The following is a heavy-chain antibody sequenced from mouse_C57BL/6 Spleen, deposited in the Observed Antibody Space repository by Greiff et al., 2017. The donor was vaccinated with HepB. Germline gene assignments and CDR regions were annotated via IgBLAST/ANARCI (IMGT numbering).Heavy chain of an antibody. Sequence: EVQLQQSGTVLARPGASVKMSCKTSGYTFTSYWMHWVNQRPGQGLEWIGAIYPGNSDTSYNQKFKGKAKLTAVTSASTAYMELSSLTNEDSAVYYCTPITTVVAHWYFDVWGTGTTVTVSS. D-gene: IGHD1-1*01. J-gene: IGHJ1*03. V-gene: IGHV1-5*01. CDR2: IYPGNSDT. CDR1: GYTFTSYW. CDR3: TPITTVVAHWYFDV.